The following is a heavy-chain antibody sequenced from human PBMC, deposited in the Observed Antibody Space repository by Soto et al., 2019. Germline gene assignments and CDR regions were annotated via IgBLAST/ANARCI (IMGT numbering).Heavy chain of an antibody. CDR1: GSSFTTYW. Sequence: GESLKISCKSSGSSFTTYWIAWVRQMPGKGLEWMVSIHTGEADTRYSPSFQGQVTISADRSITTAYLQWSSLKASDTAMYYCARHEATYYNYYGLDVWGQGTTVTVSS. CDR2: IHTGEADT. J-gene: IGHJ6*02. CDR3: ARHEATYYNYYGLDV. V-gene: IGHV5-51*01.